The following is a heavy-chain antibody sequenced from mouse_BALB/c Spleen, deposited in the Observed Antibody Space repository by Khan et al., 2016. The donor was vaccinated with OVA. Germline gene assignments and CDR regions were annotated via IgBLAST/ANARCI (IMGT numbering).Heavy chain of an antibody. Sequence: QVQLQQSGAELVRPGTSVKVSCKASGYAFSNYLIEWVKQRPGQGLEWIGVINPGSGGTNYNENFKDKATVTADKSSSTAYMQLSSLTFDDSAVYFCARRGYNYYFDYWGQGTTLTVSS. D-gene: IGHD1-3*01. J-gene: IGHJ2*01. CDR3: ARRGYNYYFDY. CDR2: INPGSGGT. V-gene: IGHV1-54*01. CDR1: GYAFSNYL.